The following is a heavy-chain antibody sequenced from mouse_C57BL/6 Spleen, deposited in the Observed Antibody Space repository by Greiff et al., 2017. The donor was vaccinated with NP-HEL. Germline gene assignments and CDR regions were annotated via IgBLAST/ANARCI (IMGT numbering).Heavy chain of an antibody. CDR1: GFTFSSYA. V-gene: IGHV5-9-1*02. CDR3: TRATGAMDY. J-gene: IGHJ4*01. Sequence: DVMLVESGEGLVKPGGSLKLSCAASGFTFSSYAMSWVRQTPEKRLEWVAYISSGGDYIYYADTVKGRFTISRDNARNTLYLQMSRLKSEDTAMYYCTRATGAMDYWGQGTSVTVSS. CDR2: ISSGGDYI.